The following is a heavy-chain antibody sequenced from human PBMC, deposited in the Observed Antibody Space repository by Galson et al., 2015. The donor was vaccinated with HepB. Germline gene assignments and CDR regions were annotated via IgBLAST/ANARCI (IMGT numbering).Heavy chain of an antibody. Sequence: ETLSLTCTVSGGSISSYYWSWIRQPPGKGLEWIGYIYYSGSTNYNPSLKSRVTISVDTSKNQFSLKLSSVTAADTAVYYCARDGDSRIFDYWGQGTLVTVSS. D-gene: IGHD6-13*01. V-gene: IGHV4-59*01. CDR2: IYYSGST. J-gene: IGHJ4*02. CDR3: ARDGDSRIFDY. CDR1: GGSISSYY.